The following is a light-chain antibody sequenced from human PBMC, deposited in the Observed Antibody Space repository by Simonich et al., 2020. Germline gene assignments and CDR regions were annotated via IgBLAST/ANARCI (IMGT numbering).Light chain of an antibody. V-gene: IGKV3D-20*01. CDR1: QSVSSSY. CDR3: QQYGSSPKT. Sequence: EIVLTQSPGTLSLSPGERATLSCRASQSVSSSYLAWYQQKPGLAPRLLIYDASSRATGIPDRVSGSGSGTDLTLTISRLEPEDFAVYYCQQYGSSPKTFGQGTKLEIK. CDR2: DAS. J-gene: IGKJ2*01.